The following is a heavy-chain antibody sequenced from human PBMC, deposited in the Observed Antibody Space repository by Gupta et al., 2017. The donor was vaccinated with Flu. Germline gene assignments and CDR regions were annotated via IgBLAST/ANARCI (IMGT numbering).Heavy chain of an antibody. V-gene: IGHV3-74*01. J-gene: IGHJ4*02. CDR3: ARFLTVVGAEF. CDR1: GFTITSHW. Sequence: EVQLVESGGGLVQPGGSLRLSCAASGFTITSHWMHWVRQAPGKGLVWVSRINEAGTVTTYADSVKGRFTISRDSAKNTVYLQMNSLRAEDTAVEYCARFLTVVGAEFWGKGTLGTVS. D-gene: IGHD1-26*01. CDR2: INEAGTVT.